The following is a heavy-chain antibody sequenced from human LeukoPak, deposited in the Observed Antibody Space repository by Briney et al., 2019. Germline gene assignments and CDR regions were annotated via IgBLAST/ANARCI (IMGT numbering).Heavy chain of an antibody. J-gene: IGHJ4*02. V-gene: IGHV4-59*01. D-gene: IGHD3-22*01. CDR1: GGSINSYY. CDR3: ARAGDTSDYFYYFDY. Sequence: SETLSLTCSVSGGSINSYYWSWIRQPPGKGLEWIGYIHYSGSTNYNPSLKSRVTISVDTSKSQFSLKLSSVAAADTAVYYCARAGDTSDYFYYFDYWGQGILVTVSS. CDR2: IHYSGST.